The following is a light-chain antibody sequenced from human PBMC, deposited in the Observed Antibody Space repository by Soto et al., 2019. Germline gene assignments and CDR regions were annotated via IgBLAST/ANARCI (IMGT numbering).Light chain of an antibody. CDR1: QSVYTY. V-gene: IGKV3-11*01. Sequence: EIVLTQSPATLSLSPGERATLSCRASQSVYTYLAWYQQKPGRAPRLLIYDASKRATGIPARFSGSGSGTDFTLTISSLEPEDFAVYYCQQRTNWPPTWTFGQGTKVEIK. CDR3: QQRTNWPPTWT. CDR2: DAS. J-gene: IGKJ1*01.